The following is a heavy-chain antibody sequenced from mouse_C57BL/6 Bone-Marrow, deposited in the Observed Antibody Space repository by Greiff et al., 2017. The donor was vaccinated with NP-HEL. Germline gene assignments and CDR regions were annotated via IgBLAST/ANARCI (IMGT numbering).Heavy chain of an antibody. D-gene: IGHD2-14*01. CDR2: INPYNGGT. V-gene: IGHV1-19*01. CDR3: ARIGSPAWFAY. J-gene: IGHJ3*01. Sequence: EVQLQQSGPVLVKPGASVKMSCKASGYTFTDYYMNWVKQSHGKSLEWIGVINPYNGGTSYNQKFKGKATLTVDKSSSTAYMELNSLTSEDSAVYYCARIGSPAWFAYWGQGTLVTVSA. CDR1: GYTFTDYY.